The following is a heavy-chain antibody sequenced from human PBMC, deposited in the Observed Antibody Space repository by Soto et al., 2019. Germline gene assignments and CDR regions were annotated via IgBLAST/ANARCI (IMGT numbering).Heavy chain of an antibody. V-gene: IGHV3-33*01. CDR3: ARGGGITMVRGVPTYQIDAFDI. Sequence: TGGSLRLSCAASGFTFSSYVMHWVRQAPGKGLEWVAVIWYDGSNKYYADSVKGRFTISRDNSKNTLYLQMNSLRAEDTAVYYCARGGGITMVRGVPTYQIDAFDIWGQGTMVTVSS. CDR2: IWYDGSNK. D-gene: IGHD3-10*01. J-gene: IGHJ3*02. CDR1: GFTFSSYV.